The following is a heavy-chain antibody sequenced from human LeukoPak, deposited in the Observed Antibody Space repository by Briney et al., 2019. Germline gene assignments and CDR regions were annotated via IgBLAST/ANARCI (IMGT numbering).Heavy chain of an antibody. J-gene: IGHJ4*02. D-gene: IGHD3-16*02. Sequence: SETLSLTCTVSGASITSSSYYWGWIRPAPGKGLEWIGNMDYSGTTYYSPYLNSRVIISVDTSKNKFSLELKSVTAADTAVYYCARMVHNFDDVWGSYRSTGFDYWGQGALVTVSS. V-gene: IGHV4-39*01. CDR3: ARMVHNFDDVWGSYRSTGFDY. CDR2: MDYSGTT. CDR1: GASITSSSYY.